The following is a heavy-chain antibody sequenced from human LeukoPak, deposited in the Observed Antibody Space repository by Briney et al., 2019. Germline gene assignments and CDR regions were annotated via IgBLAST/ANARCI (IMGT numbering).Heavy chain of an antibody. J-gene: IGHJ6*02. D-gene: IGHD6-25*01. V-gene: IGHV3-33*06. Sequence: PGGSLRLSCAASGFTFSSYGMHWVRQAPGKGLEWVAVIWYDGSNKYYADSVKGRFTISRDNSKNTLYLQMNSLRAEDTAVYYCAKLKAAGLPGAMDVWGQGTTVTVSS. CDR3: AKLKAAGLPGAMDV. CDR1: GFTFSSYG. CDR2: IWYDGSNK.